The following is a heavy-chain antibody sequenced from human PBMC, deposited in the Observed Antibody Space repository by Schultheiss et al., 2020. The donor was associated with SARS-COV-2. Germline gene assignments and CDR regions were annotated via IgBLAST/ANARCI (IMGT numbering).Heavy chain of an antibody. Sequence: SETLSLTCSVSGDSVSSGGYYWSWIRQHPGKGLEWIGYIYYSGSTYYNPSLKSRVTISVDTSKNQFSLKLSSVTAADTAVYYCARAHPDCSGGTCGRGWFDPWGQGTLVTVSS. V-gene: IGHV4-31*03. CDR2: IYYSGST. D-gene: IGHD2-15*01. J-gene: IGHJ5*02. CDR1: GDSVSSGGYY. CDR3: ARAHPDCSGGTCGRGWFDP.